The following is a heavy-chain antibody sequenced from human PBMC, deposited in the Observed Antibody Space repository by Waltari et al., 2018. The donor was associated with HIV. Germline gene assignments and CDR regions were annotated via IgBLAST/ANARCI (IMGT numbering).Heavy chain of an antibody. J-gene: IGHJ4*02. CDR2: INHSGIT. D-gene: IGHD6-13*01. CDR1: GGSLSGSH. Sequence: VQVHQWGAGLFKPPETLSPTCAVYGGSLSGSHWNWIRQPPGKGLEWIGEINHSGITNYNPSLKSRVTISIDTSKNQFSLKLTSVTAADTAVYYCAISEAVAALIDYWGQGTLVTVSS. CDR3: AISEAVAALIDY. V-gene: IGHV4-34*01.